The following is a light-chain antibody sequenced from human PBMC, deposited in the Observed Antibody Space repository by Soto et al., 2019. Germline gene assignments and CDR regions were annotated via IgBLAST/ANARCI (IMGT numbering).Light chain of an antibody. CDR3: QESYKAPLT. CDR1: QSISSF. V-gene: IGKV1-39*01. Sequence: DLQMTQSPSSLSASVGDRVTITCRASQSISSFLNWYQQKPGKAPKLLIYAASTLQSGVPSRFSGSGSGTDFALTISSLQPEDFATYYCQESYKAPLTFGGGTKVELK. J-gene: IGKJ4*01. CDR2: AAS.